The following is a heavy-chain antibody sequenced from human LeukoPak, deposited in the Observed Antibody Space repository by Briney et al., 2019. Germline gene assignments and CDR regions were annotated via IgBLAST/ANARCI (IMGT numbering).Heavy chain of an antibody. Sequence: SETLSLTCTVSGGSISSGDYYWRWIRQPPGKGLEWIAYIYYSGSSYYNLSLKSRVTVSVDTSKNQFSLKLSSVTAADTAVYYCARSGSSDAFDIWGQGTMVTVSS. V-gene: IGHV4-30-4*02. CDR2: IYYSGSS. CDR3: ARSGSSDAFDI. D-gene: IGHD6-6*01. J-gene: IGHJ3*02. CDR1: GGSISSGDYY.